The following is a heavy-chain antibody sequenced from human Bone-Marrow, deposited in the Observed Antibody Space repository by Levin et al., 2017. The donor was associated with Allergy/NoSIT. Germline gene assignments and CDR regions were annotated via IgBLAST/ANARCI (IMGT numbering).Heavy chain of an antibody. CDR1: GFNFSSYG. D-gene: IGHD1-26*01. V-gene: IGHV3-30*18. J-gene: IGHJ4*02. CDR2: ISYDGSHT. CDR3: ANHYQDSGPDY. Sequence: LSLTCVGSGFNFSSYGMHWVRQAPGKGLEWVGVISYDGSHTLYGDSVKGRLTISRDNAKNSLSLQINSLRSEDTAIYYCANHYQDSGPDYWGQGTLVTVSS.